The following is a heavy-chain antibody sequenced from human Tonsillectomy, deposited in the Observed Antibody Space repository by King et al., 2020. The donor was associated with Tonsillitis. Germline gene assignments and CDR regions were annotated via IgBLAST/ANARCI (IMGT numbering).Heavy chain of an antibody. CDR1: GFTFSSYA. CDR2: ISYDGSNK. D-gene: IGHD4-17*01. J-gene: IGHJ6*02. V-gene: IGHV3-30*09. Sequence: VQLVESGGGVVQPGRSLRLSCAASGFTFSSYAMHWVRQAPGKGLEWVADISYDGSNKDTADSVKGRFAISRDNSKTTLYLQMNSLRAEVTAVYYCAGRDGALDYYYRGLDAWGQGTTVTVSS. CDR3: AGRDGALDYYYRGLDA.